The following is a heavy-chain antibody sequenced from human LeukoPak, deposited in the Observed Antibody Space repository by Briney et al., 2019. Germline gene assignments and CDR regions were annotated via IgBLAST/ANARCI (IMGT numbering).Heavy chain of an antibody. D-gene: IGHD5-18*01. CDR2: FDPEDGET. Sequence: ASVKVSCTVSGYTLTELSMHWVRQAPGKGLEWMGGFDPEDGETIYAQKFQGRVTMTEDTSTDTAYMELRSLRSDDTAVYYCARVRGYSYGYLPYYGMDVWGQGTTVTVSS. CDR1: GYTLTELS. CDR3: ARVRGYSYGYLPYYGMDV. V-gene: IGHV1-24*01. J-gene: IGHJ6*02.